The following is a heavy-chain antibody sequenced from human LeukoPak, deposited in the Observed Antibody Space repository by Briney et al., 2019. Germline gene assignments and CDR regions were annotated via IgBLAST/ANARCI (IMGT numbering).Heavy chain of an antibody. Sequence: ETLSLTCAVYGGSFSGYYWSWIRQAPGKGLEWVANIKQDGSEKNYGDSVKGRFTISRDNAENSLYLQMNSLRVEDTTVYYCAREAAPRYWGQGTLVTVSS. CDR2: IKQDGSEK. J-gene: IGHJ4*02. CDR3: AREAAPRY. V-gene: IGHV3-7*01. D-gene: IGHD6-25*01. CDR1: GGSFSGYY.